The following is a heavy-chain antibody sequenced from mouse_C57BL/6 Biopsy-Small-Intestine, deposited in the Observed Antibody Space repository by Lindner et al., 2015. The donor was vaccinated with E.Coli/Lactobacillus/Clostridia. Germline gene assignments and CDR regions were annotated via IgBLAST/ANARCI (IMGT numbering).Heavy chain of an antibody. Sequence: VQLQESGPELVKPGASVKMSCKASGYTFTDYNMHWLKQSHGKSLEWIGYINPSNGGATYNQRFKDKATLTVNKSSSTAYMELHSLTSEDSAVYYCARDGDYGYAMDYWGQGTSVTVSS. CDR2: INPSNGGA. D-gene: IGHD2-4*01. CDR1: GYTFTDYN. V-gene: IGHV1-22*01. J-gene: IGHJ4*01. CDR3: ARDGDYGYAMDY.